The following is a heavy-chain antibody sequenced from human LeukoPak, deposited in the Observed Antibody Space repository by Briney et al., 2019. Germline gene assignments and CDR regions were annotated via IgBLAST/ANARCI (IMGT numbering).Heavy chain of an antibody. CDR2: TYPSGGT. Sequence: SKTLSLTCTVSGGSISSYYWSWIRQPAGKGLELIGRTYPSGGTDYNPSLKSRVTMSIDTSKNQFSLKLSSVTAADTAMYYCARGPGGATAQSFDYWGQGTLVTVSS. CDR3: ARGPGGATAQSFDY. V-gene: IGHV4-4*07. J-gene: IGHJ4*02. D-gene: IGHD5-12*01. CDR1: GGSISSYY.